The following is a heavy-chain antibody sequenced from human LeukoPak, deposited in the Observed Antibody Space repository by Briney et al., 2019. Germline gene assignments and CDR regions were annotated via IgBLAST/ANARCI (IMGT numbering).Heavy chain of an antibody. J-gene: IGHJ4*02. CDR2: INHSGST. D-gene: IGHD5-24*01. CDR3: PRRAPSPWLHFSYYFDS. CDR1: GGSFSGYY. Sequence: SETLSLTCAVYGGSFSGYYWSWIRQPPGKGLEWIGEINHSGSTNYNPSLKSRVTISVDTSKNQFSLTLTSVTAADTAVYYSPRRAPSPWLHFSYYFDSWGQGTLVTVSS. V-gene: IGHV4-34*01.